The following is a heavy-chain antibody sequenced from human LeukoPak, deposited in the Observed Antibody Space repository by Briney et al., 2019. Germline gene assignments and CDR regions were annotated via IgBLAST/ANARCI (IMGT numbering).Heavy chain of an antibody. V-gene: IGHV4-61*02. CDR2: IYTSGST. J-gene: IGHJ5*02. D-gene: IGHD3-9*01. Sequence: SETLSLTCTVSGGSISSGSYYWSWIRQPAGKGLEWIGRIYTSGSTNYNPSLKTRVTISVVTSKNQFSLKLSSVTAADTAVYYCARDRIYDILTGYYQWFDPWGQGTLVTVSS. CDR3: ARDRIYDILTGYYQWFDP. CDR1: GGSISSGSYY.